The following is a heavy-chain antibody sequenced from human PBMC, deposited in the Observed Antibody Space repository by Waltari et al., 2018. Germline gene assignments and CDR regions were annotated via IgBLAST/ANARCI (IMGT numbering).Heavy chain of an antibody. CDR3: ARGSDTATVY. D-gene: IGHD5-18*01. V-gene: IGHV4-38-2*01. CDR1: GYSISSGYY. CDR2: IYHSGST. J-gene: IGHJ4*02. Sequence: QVQLQESGPGLVKPSETLSLTCAVSGYSISSGYYWGWIRQPPGKGLEWIGSIYHSGSTYYNPSLKSRVPISVDTSKNQFSLKLSSVTAADTAVYYCARGSDTATVYWGQGTLVTVSS.